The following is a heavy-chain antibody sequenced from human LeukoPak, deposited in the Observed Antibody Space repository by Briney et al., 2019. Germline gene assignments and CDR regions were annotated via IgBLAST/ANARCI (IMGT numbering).Heavy chain of an antibody. CDR1: GFTFSSYE. CDR2: ISYDGSTK. V-gene: IGHV3-30*07. Sequence: PGGSLRLSCAASGFTFSSYEMHWVRQAPGKGLEWITFISYDGSTKYYADSVRGRFTISRDNSKNTLYLQMNSLRAEDTAVYYCAGGGSGSYHLDYWGQGTLVTVPS. J-gene: IGHJ4*02. CDR3: AGGGSGSYHLDY. D-gene: IGHD3-10*01.